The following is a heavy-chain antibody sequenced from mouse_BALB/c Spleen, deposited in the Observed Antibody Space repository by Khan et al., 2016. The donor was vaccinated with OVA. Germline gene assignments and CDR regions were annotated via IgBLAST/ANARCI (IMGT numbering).Heavy chain of an antibody. CDR2: MNTYTGEP. CDR3: VRFHGGY. V-gene: IGHV9-3-1*01. CDR1: GYTFKDYV. Sequence: QIQLVQSGPELKKPGETVKISCKASGYTFKDYVMNWVKQSPGEGLKWMGWMNTYTGEPTYADDFKGRFAFSLESSASTAYLQIISLKNEDTATYFCVRFHGGYWSQGTTLTVSS. J-gene: IGHJ2*01.